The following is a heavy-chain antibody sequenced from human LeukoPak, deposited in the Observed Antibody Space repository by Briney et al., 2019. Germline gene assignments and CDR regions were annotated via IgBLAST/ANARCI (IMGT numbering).Heavy chain of an antibody. D-gene: IGHD6-13*01. CDR2: ISWNSGSI. J-gene: IGHJ3*02. CDR1: GFTFDDYA. CDR3: AKAARGFIAAAGTGDAFDI. Sequence: GGSLRHSCAASGFTFDDYAMHWVRQAPGKGLEWVSGISWNSGSIGYADSVKGRFTISRDNAKNSLYLQMNSLRAEDTALYYCAKAARGFIAAAGTGDAFDIWGQGTMVTVSS. V-gene: IGHV3-9*01.